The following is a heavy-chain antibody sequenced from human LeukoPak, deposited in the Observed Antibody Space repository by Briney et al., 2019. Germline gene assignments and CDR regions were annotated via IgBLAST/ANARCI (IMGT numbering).Heavy chain of an antibody. D-gene: IGHD1-1*01. Sequence: GGSLRLSCTGSGFTFGDHAMSWARQAPGKGLEWVGFIRSKAYRGTTEYAASVKGRFTISRDDSASIAYLQMNSLKTEDTAVYYCARGPIQLWIHNAMDVWGQGTTVTVSS. CDR2: IRSKAYRGTT. V-gene: IGHV3-49*04. CDR3: ARGPIQLWIHNAMDV. CDR1: GFTFGDHA. J-gene: IGHJ6*02.